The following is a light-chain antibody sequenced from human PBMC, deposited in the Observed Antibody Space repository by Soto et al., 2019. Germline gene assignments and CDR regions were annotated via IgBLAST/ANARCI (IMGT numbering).Light chain of an antibody. CDR1: QGISSA. Sequence: AIQLTQSPSSLSASVGDSVTITCRASQGISSALAWYQQTPGRAPKLLIFDASTLKCGVSSRFSGSRSGTDFTLTVSSLQPEDFATYYCQQFDDHPFTFGPGTRVDF. CDR2: DAS. CDR3: QQFDDHPFT. J-gene: IGKJ3*01. V-gene: IGKV1D-13*01.